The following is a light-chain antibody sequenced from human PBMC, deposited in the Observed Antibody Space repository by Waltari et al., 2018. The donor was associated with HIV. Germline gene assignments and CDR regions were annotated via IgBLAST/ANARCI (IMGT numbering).Light chain of an antibody. J-gene: IGLJ3*02. CDR2: EVT. CDR1: SSDIGAYDF. V-gene: IGLV2-8*01. Sequence: QSALTQPPSASGSLGQSVTISCTGSSSDIGAYDFVSWVQQHPPSPPKLLLYEVTRRPSGVSDRFSGSRYGNTAFLCISGLHPHDTATYFCSSYGDPLKVLFGGGTNLTVL. CDR3: SSYGDPLKVL.